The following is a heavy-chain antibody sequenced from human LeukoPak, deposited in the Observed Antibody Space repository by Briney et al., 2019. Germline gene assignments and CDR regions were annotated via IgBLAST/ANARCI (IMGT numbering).Heavy chain of an antibody. CDR2: ISSRGSYI. D-gene: IGHD6-13*01. CDR3: AGDYSNSWISFYN. CDR1: GFAFSSYS. V-gene: IGHV3-21*01. Sequence: GGSLRLSCAAAGFAFSSYSMNWVRQAPGKGLEWVSSISSRGSYIYYADSVQGRFTISRDNAKNLLYLKMNSLRAEDTAVYYCAGDYSNSWISFYNWGQGTLVTVSS. J-gene: IGHJ4*02.